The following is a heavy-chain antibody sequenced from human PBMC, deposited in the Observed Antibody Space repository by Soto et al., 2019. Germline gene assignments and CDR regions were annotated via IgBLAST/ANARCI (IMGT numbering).Heavy chain of an antibody. CDR3: ARDRHCSGGSCYSVNAFDI. CDR1: GGSISSGGYY. CDR2: IYYSGST. J-gene: IGHJ3*02. D-gene: IGHD2-15*01. V-gene: IGHV4-31*03. Sequence: HSETLSLTCTVSGGSISSGGYYWSWIRQHPEKGMEWIGYIYYSGSTYYNPSLKSRVTISVGTSKNQFSLKLSSVTAADTAVYYCARDRHCSGGSCYSVNAFDIWGQGTMVTVSS.